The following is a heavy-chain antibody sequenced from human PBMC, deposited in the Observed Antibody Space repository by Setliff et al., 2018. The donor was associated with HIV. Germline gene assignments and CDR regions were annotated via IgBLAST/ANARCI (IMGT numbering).Heavy chain of an antibody. J-gene: IGHJ4*02. CDR1: GYTLTELS. CDR3: VTGSAARPFDY. CDR2: INPDNGDT. Sequence: ASVKVSCKVSGYTLTELSRHWVRQAPGKGLEWMGWINPDNGDTKYSQKFQGRVTMTEDTSTDTAYMELSSLRSEDTAVYYYVTGSAARPFDYWGQGTLVTVSS. V-gene: IGHV1-24*01. D-gene: IGHD6-6*01.